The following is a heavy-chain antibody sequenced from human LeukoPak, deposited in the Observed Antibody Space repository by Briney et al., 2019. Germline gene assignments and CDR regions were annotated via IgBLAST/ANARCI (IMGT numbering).Heavy chain of an antibody. Sequence: ASVKVSCKASGYTFTGYYMHWARQAPGQGLEWMGWINPNSGGTNYAQKFQGRVTMTRDTSISTAYMELSRLRSDDTAVYYCARLLGGGSDAFDIWGQGTMVTVSS. CDR2: INPNSGGT. CDR3: ARLLGGGSDAFDI. D-gene: IGHD3-10*01. V-gene: IGHV1-2*02. CDR1: GYTFTGYY. J-gene: IGHJ3*02.